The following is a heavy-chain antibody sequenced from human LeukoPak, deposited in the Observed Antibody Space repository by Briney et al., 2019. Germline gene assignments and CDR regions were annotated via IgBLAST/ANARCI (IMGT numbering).Heavy chain of an antibody. CDR3: AKDLNTYRYDSRDLQH. J-gene: IGHJ1*01. CDR1: GFSFNTYG. CDR2: ISYDGSNK. D-gene: IGHD3-22*01. Sequence: PGGSLRLSCAASGFSFNTYGMHWVRQGPGKGLEWVAVISYDGSNKWYADSVKGRFTISRDNSKNTLYLQMNSLRPEDTAVYFCAKDLNTYRYDSRDLQHRGQGILVTVSS. V-gene: IGHV3-30*18.